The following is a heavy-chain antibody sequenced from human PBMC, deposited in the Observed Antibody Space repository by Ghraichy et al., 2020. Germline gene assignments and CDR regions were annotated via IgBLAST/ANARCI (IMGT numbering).Heavy chain of an antibody. Sequence: GESLNISCAASGFTFSSYDMHWVRQATGKGLEWVSAIGTAGDPYYPGSVKGRFTISRENAKNSLYLQMNSLRAGDTAVYYCARARTTHGNYYYYGMDVWGQGTTVTVSS. CDR3: ARARTTHGNYYYYGMDV. CDR2: IGTAGDP. CDR1: GFTFSSYD. D-gene: IGHD1-14*01. V-gene: IGHV3-13*05. J-gene: IGHJ6*02.